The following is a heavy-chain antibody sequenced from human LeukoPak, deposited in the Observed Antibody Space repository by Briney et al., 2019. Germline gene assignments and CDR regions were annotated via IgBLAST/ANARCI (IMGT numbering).Heavy chain of an antibody. Sequence: SETLSLTCAVYGGSFSSYYWSWIRQPPRRGLEWIGEINHSGGTNYNPSLKSRVTISVDTSKNQFSLKVRSVTAADTAVYYCAMNWGTGRTLDYWGQGTLVTVSS. D-gene: IGHD7-27*01. CDR1: GGSFSSYY. V-gene: IGHV4-34*01. J-gene: IGHJ4*02. CDR2: INHSGGT. CDR3: AMNWGTGRTLDY.